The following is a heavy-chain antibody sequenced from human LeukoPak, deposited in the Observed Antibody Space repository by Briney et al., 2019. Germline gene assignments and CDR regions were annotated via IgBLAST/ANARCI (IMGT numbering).Heavy chain of an antibody. J-gene: IGHJ4*02. V-gene: IGHV3-23*01. D-gene: IGHD5-18*01. CDR3: AKELGYHIYHTIDY. CDR1: GFTFYSYA. CDR2: ISSSGGDT. Sequence: QPGGSLRLSCAASGFTFYSYAMSWVRQGPGKGLEWVSGISSSGGDTYYADSVKGRFTISRDNSKNTLHLQMNSLRAEDTALYYCAKELGYHIYHTIDYWGQGTLVTVSS.